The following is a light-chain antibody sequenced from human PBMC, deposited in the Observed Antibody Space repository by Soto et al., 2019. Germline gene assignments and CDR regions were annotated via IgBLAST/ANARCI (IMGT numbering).Light chain of an antibody. CDR1: QSISTW. CDR3: QQSYSTPIT. Sequence: DIQMTQSPSTLSASLGDRVTITCRASQSISTWLAWYQQKPGKAPKLLIYHASSLETGVPSRFSGSGSGTDFTLTISSLQPEDFATYYCQQSYSTPITFGQGTRLEIK. V-gene: IGKV1-5*01. J-gene: IGKJ5*01. CDR2: HAS.